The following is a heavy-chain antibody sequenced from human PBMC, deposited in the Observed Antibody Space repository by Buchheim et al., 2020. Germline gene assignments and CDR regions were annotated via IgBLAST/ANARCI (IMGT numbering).Heavy chain of an antibody. CDR3: ARVPDGVDY. D-gene: IGHD3-16*01. CDR2: ISGTVGST. CDR1: GFTFSTYA. J-gene: IGHJ4*02. V-gene: IGHV3-23*01. Sequence: EVQLLESGGGLVQPGGSLRLSCAASGFTFSTYAMNWVRQAPGKGLEWVSAISGTVGSTYYADSVKGRFTISRDISKNMLYLQMNSLRAEDTALYYCARVPDGVDYWGQGTL.